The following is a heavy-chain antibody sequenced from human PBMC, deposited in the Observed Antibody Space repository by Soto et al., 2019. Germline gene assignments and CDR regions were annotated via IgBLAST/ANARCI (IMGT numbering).Heavy chain of an antibody. CDR1: GYSISSGYY. CDR3: ARSTAYVNWFEP. J-gene: IGHJ5*02. CDR2: IYHSGST. V-gene: IGHV4-38-2*01. Sequence: SETLSLTCAVSGYSISSGYYWCWIRQPPGKGLEWIGSIYHSGSTYYNPSLKSRVTISVDTSKNQFSLKLSSVTAADTAVYYCARSTAYVNWFEPWGQGTMVTVSS. D-gene: IGHD2-21*02.